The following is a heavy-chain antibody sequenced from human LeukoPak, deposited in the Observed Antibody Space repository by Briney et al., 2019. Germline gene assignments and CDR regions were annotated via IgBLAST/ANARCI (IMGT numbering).Heavy chain of an antibody. CDR3: ARDDSSGYSVDIEDAFDI. CDR2: ITPIFGIA. J-gene: IGHJ3*02. D-gene: IGHD3-22*01. V-gene: IGHV1-69*04. CDR1: GGTFSSYA. Sequence: ASVKVSCKASGGTFSSYAISWVRQAPGQGLEWTGRITPIFGIANYAQKFQGRVTITADKSTSTAYMELSSLRSEDTAVYYCARDDSSGYSVDIEDAFDIWGQGTMVTVSS.